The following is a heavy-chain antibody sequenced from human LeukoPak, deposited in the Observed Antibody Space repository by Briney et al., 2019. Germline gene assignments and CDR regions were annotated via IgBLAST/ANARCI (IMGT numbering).Heavy chain of an antibody. Sequence: GESLKISCKGSGYSFTSYWIGWVRQMPGKGLEWMGIIYPGDSDTIYSPSFQGHVTISADKSITTAYLQWSSLKASDTAMYYCARLAFCGGDCYRTTRGYFHHWGQGTLVTVSS. CDR3: ARLAFCGGDCYRTTRGYFHH. V-gene: IGHV5-51*01. J-gene: IGHJ1*01. D-gene: IGHD2-21*02. CDR2: IYPGDSDT. CDR1: GYSFTSYW.